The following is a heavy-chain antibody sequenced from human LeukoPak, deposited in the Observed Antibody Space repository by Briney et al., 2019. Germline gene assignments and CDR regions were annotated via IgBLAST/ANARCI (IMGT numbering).Heavy chain of an antibody. CDR3: ASMPTSPYSSGWYGDY. J-gene: IGHJ4*02. CDR2: IIPILGIA. V-gene: IGHV1-69*04. D-gene: IGHD6-19*01. Sequence: ASVKVSCKASGGTFTSYAISWVRQAPGQGLEWMGRIIPILGIANYAQKFQGRVTITADNSTSTAYMELSSLRSEDTAVYYCASMPTSPYSSGWYGDYWGQGTLVTVSS. CDR1: GGTFTSYA.